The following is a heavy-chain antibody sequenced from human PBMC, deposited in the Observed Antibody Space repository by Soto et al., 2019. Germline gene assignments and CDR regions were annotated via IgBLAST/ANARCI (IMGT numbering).Heavy chain of an antibody. V-gene: IGHV3-9*01. CDR3: AKDPRGRFLEWLLASYFDF. J-gene: IGHJ4*02. CDR1: GFAFNEYA. CDR2: ISSNSGNI. D-gene: IGHD3-3*01. Sequence: GGSLRLSCAASGFAFNEYAMHWLRQAPGKGLEWVAGISSNSGNIAYADSVKGRFTISRDNVKSSLYMQMNSLRTEDTAFYYCAKDPRGRFLEWLLASYFDFWGQGTLVTVSS.